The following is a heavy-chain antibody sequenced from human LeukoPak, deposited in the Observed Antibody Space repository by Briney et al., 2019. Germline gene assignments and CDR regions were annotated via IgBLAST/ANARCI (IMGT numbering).Heavy chain of an antibody. CDR3: ARARYYDILTGDYLVYYYGMDV. CDR1: GFTFSSYS. J-gene: IGHJ6*02. D-gene: IGHD3-9*01. V-gene: IGHV3-48*04. Sequence: PGGSLRLSCAASGFTFSSYSMNWVRQAPGKGLEWVSYISSSSSTIYYADSVKGRFTISRDNAKNSLYLQMNSLRAEDTAVYYCARARYYDILTGDYLVYYYGMDVWGQGATVTVSS. CDR2: ISSSSSTI.